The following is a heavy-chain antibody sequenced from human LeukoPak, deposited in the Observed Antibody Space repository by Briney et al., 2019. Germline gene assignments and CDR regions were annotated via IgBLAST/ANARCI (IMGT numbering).Heavy chain of an antibody. D-gene: IGHD3-3*01. CDR1: GFTFSSYG. V-gene: IGHV3-30*02. J-gene: IGHJ4*02. CDR2: IRYDGSNK. Sequence: GGSLRLSCAASGFTFSSYGMHWVRQAPGKGLEWVAFIRYDGSNKYYADSVKGRFTISRDNSKNTLYLQMNSLRAEDTAVYYCARESSNYDFWSGLDYWGQGTLVTVSS. CDR3: ARESSNYDFWSGLDY.